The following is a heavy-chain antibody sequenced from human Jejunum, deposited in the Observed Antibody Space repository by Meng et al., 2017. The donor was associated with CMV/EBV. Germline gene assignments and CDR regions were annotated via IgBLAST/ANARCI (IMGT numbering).Heavy chain of an antibody. D-gene: IGHD3-10*01. V-gene: IGHV4-4*07. J-gene: IGHJ4*02. CDR1: GASISNYY. CDR2: VYISGTT. Sequence: QVQLQESGPGLLRPSETLSLTCTVSGASISNYYWSWIRQPAGKGLEWIGRVYISGTTNYNPSLKSRVTMSIDTSKNQFSLKLTSVTAADTAVYYCARDSNLSGLAYWGQGTLVTVSS. CDR3: ARDSNLSGLAY.